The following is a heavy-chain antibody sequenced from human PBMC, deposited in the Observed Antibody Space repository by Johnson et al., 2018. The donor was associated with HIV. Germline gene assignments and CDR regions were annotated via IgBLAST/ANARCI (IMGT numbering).Heavy chain of an antibody. J-gene: IGHJ3*01. V-gene: IGHV3-23*03. CDR1: GFTFGDYA. CDR2: IVYSGGNT. Sequence: VQLVESGGGLVQPGRSLRLSCTASGFTFGDYAMSWVRQAPGKGLEWVSIVYSGGNTYYTDSVKGRFTISRDNSTNTLYLQMNSLRAEDTAIYYCAKDRQPANYGAFDVWGQVTMVTVSS. D-gene: IGHD3-10*01. CDR3: AKDRQPANYGAFDV.